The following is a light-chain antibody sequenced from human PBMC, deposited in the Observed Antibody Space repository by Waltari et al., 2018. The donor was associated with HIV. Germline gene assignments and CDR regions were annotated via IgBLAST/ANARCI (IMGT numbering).Light chain of an antibody. CDR3: QQNYITPLT. J-gene: IGKJ4*01. V-gene: IGKV1-39*01. CDR1: QSISTY. Sequence: DIQMTQSPSYLSASVGDRVTITCRASQSISTYLNWYQQKPGKAPKPLIYAASKLQSGVPSRFSGSGSGTDFTLTISSLQPEDSATYYCQQNYITPLTFGGGAKVEIK. CDR2: AAS.